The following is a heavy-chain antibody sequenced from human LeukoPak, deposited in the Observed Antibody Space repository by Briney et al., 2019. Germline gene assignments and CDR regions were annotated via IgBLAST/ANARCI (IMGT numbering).Heavy chain of an antibody. CDR1: GFTVSDTY. CDR3: ATKYGEN. Sequence: PGGSLRLSCVASGFTVSDTYMSWVRRAPGKGLECVSVFWIDGTTHHADSVKGRFTISRDSSKNTLYLQMNSLRPEDTAVYYCATKYGENWGQGTLVTVSS. V-gene: IGHV3-66*02. CDR2: FWIDGTT. D-gene: IGHD4/OR15-4a*01. J-gene: IGHJ4*02.